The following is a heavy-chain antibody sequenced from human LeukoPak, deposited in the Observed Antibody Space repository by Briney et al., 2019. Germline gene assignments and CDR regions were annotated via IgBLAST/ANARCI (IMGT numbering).Heavy chain of an antibody. J-gene: IGHJ4*02. CDR1: GGSISSDY. Sequence: SETLSLTCTVSGGSISSDYWSWIRQPPGKGLEWIGYIYYRGSTNYNPSLKSRVTISVDTSKNQFSLKLSSVTAADTAVYYCARLSGYSSGHYYSDYWGQGTLATVSS. D-gene: IGHD3-22*01. CDR3: ARLSGYSSGHYYSDY. V-gene: IGHV4-59*01. CDR2: IYYRGST.